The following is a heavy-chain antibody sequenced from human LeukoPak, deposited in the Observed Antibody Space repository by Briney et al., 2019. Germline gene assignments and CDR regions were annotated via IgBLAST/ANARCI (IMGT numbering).Heavy chain of an antibody. J-gene: IGHJ4*02. CDR1: GGSISSDY. Sequence: SETLSLTCTVSGGSISSDYWSWIRQPPGKGLEWIGYIYYRGSTNYNPSLKSRVTISVDTSKNQFSLKLSSVTAADTAVYYCARLSGYSSGHYYSDYWGQGTLATVSS. D-gene: IGHD3-22*01. CDR3: ARLSGYSSGHYYSDY. V-gene: IGHV4-59*01. CDR2: IYYRGST.